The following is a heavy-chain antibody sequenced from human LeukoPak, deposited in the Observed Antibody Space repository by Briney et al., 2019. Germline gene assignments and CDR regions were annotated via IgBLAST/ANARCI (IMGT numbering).Heavy chain of an antibody. CDR2: INPNTGGT. CDR1: GYTFTGHN. Sequence: GASVKVSCKASGYTFTGHNIHWVRQAPGQGFEWMGWINPNTGGTDYAQKFQDRIAISTYTSISTTYMELSSLRSDDTALYYCARDLATIDGIAWYYFENWGQGTLVTVS. D-gene: IGHD5-12*01. V-gene: IGHV1-2*02. CDR3: ARDLATIDGIAWYYFEN. J-gene: IGHJ4*02.